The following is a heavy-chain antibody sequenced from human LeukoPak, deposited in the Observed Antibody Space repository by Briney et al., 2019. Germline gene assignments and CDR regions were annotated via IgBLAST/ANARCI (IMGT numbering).Heavy chain of an antibody. Sequence: PGGSLRLSCAAPGFTFSSYAMSWVRQAPGKGLEWVSAISGSGGSTYYADSVKGRFTISRDNSKNTLYLQMNSLRAEDTAVYYCAKEAYYYDSSGSEGVWDYWGQGTLVTVSS. D-gene: IGHD3-22*01. J-gene: IGHJ4*02. V-gene: IGHV3-23*01. CDR1: GFTFSSYA. CDR2: ISGSGGST. CDR3: AKEAYYYDSSGSEGVWDY.